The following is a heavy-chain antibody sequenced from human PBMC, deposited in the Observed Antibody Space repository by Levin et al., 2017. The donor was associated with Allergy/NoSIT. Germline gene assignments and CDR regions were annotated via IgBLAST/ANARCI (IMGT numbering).Heavy chain of an antibody. V-gene: IGHV3-49*03. Sequence: GGSLRLSCTASGFTFGDYAMSWFRQAPGKGLEWVGFIRSKAYGGTTEYAASVKGRFTISRDDSKSIAYLQMNSLKTEDTAVYYCTRAKYCSGGSCSWGYYMDVWGKGTTVTVSS. D-gene: IGHD2-15*01. CDR2: IRSKAYGGTT. CDR1: GFTFGDYA. J-gene: IGHJ6*03. CDR3: TRAKYCSGGSCSWGYYMDV.